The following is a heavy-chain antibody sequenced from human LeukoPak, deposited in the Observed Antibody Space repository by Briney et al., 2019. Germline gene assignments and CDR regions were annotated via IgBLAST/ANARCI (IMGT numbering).Heavy chain of an antibody. CDR1: GFSFNTYS. D-gene: IGHD3-10*01. CDR3: AKEDYYGSHPIPNWFDP. V-gene: IGHV3-30*02. Sequence: GGSLRLSCTTSGFSFNTYSMSWVRQAPGKGLEWVAFIRYDGSNKYYADSVKGRFTISRDNSKNTLYLQMDSLRAEDTAVYYCAKEDYYGSHPIPNWFDPWGQGTLVTVSS. J-gene: IGHJ5*02. CDR2: IRYDGSNK.